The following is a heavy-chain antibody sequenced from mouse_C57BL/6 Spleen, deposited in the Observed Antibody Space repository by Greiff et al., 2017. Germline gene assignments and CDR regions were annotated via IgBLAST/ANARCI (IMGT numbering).Heavy chain of an antibody. CDR1: GYTFTSYW. CDR2: IDPSDSET. V-gene: IGHV1-52*01. Sequence: VQLQQPGAELVRPGSSVKLSCKASGYTFTSYWMHWVKQRPIHGLEWIGNIDPSDSETHYNQKFKDKATLTVDKSSSTAYMQLSSLTSEDSAVYYCARDGSSYDYFDYWGKGTTLTVSS. CDR3: ARDGSSYDYFDY. J-gene: IGHJ2*01. D-gene: IGHD1-1*01.